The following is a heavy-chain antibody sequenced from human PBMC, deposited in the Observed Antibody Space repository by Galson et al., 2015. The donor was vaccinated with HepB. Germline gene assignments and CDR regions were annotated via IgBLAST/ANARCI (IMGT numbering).Heavy chain of an antibody. CDR1: GFTFSSYS. Sequence: SLRLSCAASGFTFSSYSMNWVRQAPGKGLEWVSYISSSSSTIYYADSVKGRFTISRDNAKNSLYLQMNSLRAEDTAVYYCARAQWELLWYFDYWGQGTLVTVSS. CDR3: ARAQWELLWYFDY. D-gene: IGHD1-26*01. J-gene: IGHJ4*02. V-gene: IGHV3-48*01. CDR2: ISSSSSTI.